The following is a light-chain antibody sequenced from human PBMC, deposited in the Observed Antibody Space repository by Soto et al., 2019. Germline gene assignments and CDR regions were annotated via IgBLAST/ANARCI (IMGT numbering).Light chain of an antibody. Sequence: EIVLTQSPGTLSLSPGERATLSCRASQTVIRNYGAWHQQKPGQTPRLLVYGASSRATGIPDRFSGSGSGTDFTLTISRLEPEDFAVYYCQQHGGSPITFGQGTRLEIK. J-gene: IGKJ5*01. V-gene: IGKV3-20*01. CDR2: GAS. CDR3: QQHGGSPIT. CDR1: QTVIRNY.